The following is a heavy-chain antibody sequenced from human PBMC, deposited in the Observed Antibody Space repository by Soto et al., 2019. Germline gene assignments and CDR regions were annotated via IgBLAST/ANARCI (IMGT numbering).Heavy chain of an antibody. CDR3: VRDSPIGSTFSGYDGIDY. Sequence: GASVKVSCKASGYTFTSYGISWVRQAPGQGLEWMGWISAYNGNTNYAQKLQGRVTITADKSTGTAYMELNSLRSEDTAVYYCVRDSPIGSTFSGYDGIDYWG. CDR1: GYTFTSYG. V-gene: IGHV1-18*01. D-gene: IGHD5-12*01. CDR2: ISAYNGNT. J-gene: IGHJ4*01.